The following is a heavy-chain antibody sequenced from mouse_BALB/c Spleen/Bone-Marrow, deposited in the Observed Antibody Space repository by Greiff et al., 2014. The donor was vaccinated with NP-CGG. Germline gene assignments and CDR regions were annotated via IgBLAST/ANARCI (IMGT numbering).Heavy chain of an antibody. D-gene: IGHD4-1*01. CDR3: ARRGNWDGRAAMDY. Sequence: EVKLMESGGDLVKPGGSLKLSCAASGFTFSSYGMSWVCQTPDKRLEWVATINSGGVNTYYIDSVKGRFTISRDNAKNTLYLQMSSLKSEDTAMYHCARRGNWDGRAAMDYWGQGTSVTVSS. V-gene: IGHV5-6*02. J-gene: IGHJ4*01. CDR1: GFTFSSYG. CDR2: INSGGVNT.